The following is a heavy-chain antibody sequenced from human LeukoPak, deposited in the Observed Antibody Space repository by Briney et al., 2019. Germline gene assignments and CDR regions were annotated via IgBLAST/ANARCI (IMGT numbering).Heavy chain of an antibody. CDR2: IKSKTDGETT. V-gene: IGHV3-15*01. CDR3: TTDLGTYYHGSQRLIPIDY. J-gene: IGHJ4*02. D-gene: IGHD3-10*01. Sequence: GGSLRLSRVDSGFTFTNAWMSWVRQAPGKGLEWIGRIKSKTDGETTNYAEPVRGRFTISRDDSKSAVYLQMNSLKIEDTAVYYCTTDLGTYYHGSQRLIPIDYWGQGTLVTVSS. CDR1: GFTFTNAW.